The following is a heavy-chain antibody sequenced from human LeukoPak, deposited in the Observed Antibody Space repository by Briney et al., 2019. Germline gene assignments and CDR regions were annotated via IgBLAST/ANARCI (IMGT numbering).Heavy chain of an antibody. CDR2: IYYSGST. V-gene: IGHV4-59*12. CDR3: AREATVTTLDY. Sequence: SETLSLTCTVSGGSISSYYWSWIRQPPGKGLEWIGYIYYSGSTNYNPSLKSRVTISVDTSKNQFSLKLSSVTAADTAVYYCAREATVTTLDYWGQGTLVTVSS. CDR1: GGSISSYY. J-gene: IGHJ4*02. D-gene: IGHD4-17*01.